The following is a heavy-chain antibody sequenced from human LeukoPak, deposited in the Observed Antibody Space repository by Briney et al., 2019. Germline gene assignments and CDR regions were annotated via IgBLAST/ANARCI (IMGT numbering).Heavy chain of an antibody. J-gene: IGHJ4*02. D-gene: IGHD2-2*02. CDR1: GGSISSYY. CDR3: ARAQRGDIVVVPAAIPFDY. CDR2: INHSGST. V-gene: IGHV4-34*01. Sequence: SETLSLTCTVSGGSISSYYWSWIRQPPVKGLEWIGEINHSGSTNYNPSLKSRVTISVDTSKNQFSLKLSSVTAADTAVYYCARAQRGDIVVVPAAIPFDYWGQGTLVTVSS.